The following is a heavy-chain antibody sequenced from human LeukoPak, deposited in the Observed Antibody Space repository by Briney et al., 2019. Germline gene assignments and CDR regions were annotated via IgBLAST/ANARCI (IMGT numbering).Heavy chain of an antibody. D-gene: IGHD4-11*01. CDR1: GFTFSNYA. CDR2: ISGSGGST. V-gene: IGHV3-23*01. J-gene: IGHJ5*02. CDR3: AKDRYSNYGNWFDP. Sequence: GGSLRLSCAASGFTFSNYAMNWVRQAPGKGLEWVPGISGSGGSTYYADSVKGRFTTSRDNSKNTLYLQMISLRAEDTAVYYCAKDRYSNYGNWFDPWGQGTLVTVFS.